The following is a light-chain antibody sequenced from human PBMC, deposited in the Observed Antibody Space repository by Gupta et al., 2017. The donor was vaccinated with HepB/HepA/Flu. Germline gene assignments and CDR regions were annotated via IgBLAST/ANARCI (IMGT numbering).Light chain of an antibody. V-gene: IGLV3-19*01. Sequence: SSELPQDPAFSVALGQTVRITCQGDSLRSYYASWYQQKPGQAPVLVIYGKNNRPSGIPDRFSGASSGNTASLTITGAQAEDEADYYCNSRDSSGNPLFGGGTKLTVL. CDR2: GKN. CDR3: NSRDSSGNPL. CDR1: SLRSYY. J-gene: IGLJ2*01.